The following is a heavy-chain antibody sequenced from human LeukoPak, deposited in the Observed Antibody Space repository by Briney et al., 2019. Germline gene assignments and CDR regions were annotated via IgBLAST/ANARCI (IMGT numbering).Heavy chain of an antibody. CDR1: GYTFTGYY. CDR2: INPNSGGT. V-gene: IGHV1-2*06. CDR3: ARENNWNYFSHLNWFDP. D-gene: IGHD1-7*01. J-gene: IGHJ5*02. Sequence: ASVKVSCKASGYTFTGYYMHWVRQASGQGLEWMGRINPNSGGTNYAQKFQGRVTMTRDTSISTAYMELSRLRSDDTAVYYCARENNWNYFSHLNWFDPWGQGTLVTVSS.